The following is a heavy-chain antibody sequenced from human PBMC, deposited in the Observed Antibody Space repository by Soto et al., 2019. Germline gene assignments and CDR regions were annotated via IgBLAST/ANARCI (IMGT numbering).Heavy chain of an antibody. V-gene: IGHV3-23*01. CDR3: AKGQGWSYYYDS. J-gene: IGHJ4*02. D-gene: IGHD2-15*01. Sequence: EVQLLESGGGLVQPGGSLRLSCAASGFTFSSYAMSWVRLAPGKGLEWFSSIGGSGGTYYADSVTGRFTISRDNSKNMLYLHLNSLTAEDTAMYYCAKGQGWSYYYDSWGQGTLVTVSS. CDR2: IGGSGGT. CDR1: GFTFSSYA.